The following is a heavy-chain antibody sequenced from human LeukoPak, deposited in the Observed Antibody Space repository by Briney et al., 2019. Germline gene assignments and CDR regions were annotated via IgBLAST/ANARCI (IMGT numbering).Heavy chain of an antibody. D-gene: IGHD2-8*02. CDR3: AKDGSWSCTD. CDR1: GFTFSRSA. CDR2: IAHHGNNK. J-gene: IGHJ4*02. Sequence: GGSLRLSCAASGFTFSRSAMHWVRPGPGKGLEGVAYIAHHGNNKYYADSVKGRFTISRDNSKGTLFLQMNSLRVDDTAVYYCAKDGSWSCTDWGQGTLVRVSS. V-gene: IGHV3-30*02.